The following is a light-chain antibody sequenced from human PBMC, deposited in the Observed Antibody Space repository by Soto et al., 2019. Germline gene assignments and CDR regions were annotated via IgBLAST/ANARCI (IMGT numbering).Light chain of an antibody. CDR3: QQHGRSPGVT. V-gene: IGKV3-20*01. Sequence: EIVLTQSPGTLSLSPGERATLSRRASQSVNNRYLAWYQQIPGQAPRLLIFGASSRATGIPDRFSGSGSGTDFTLTISRLEPEDFAVYYCQQHGRSPGVTFGGGTKVEIK. J-gene: IGKJ4*01. CDR2: GAS. CDR1: QSVNNRY.